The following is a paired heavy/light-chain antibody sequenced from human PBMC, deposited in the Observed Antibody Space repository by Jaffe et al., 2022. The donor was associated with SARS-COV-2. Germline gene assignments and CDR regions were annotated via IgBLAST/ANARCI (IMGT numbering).Light chain of an antibody. CDR2: RVS. V-gene: IGKV2-30*01. Sequence: DVVMTQSPLSLPVTLGQPASISCRSSQSLVSSDGNTYLNWFQQRPGQSPRRLIYRVSDRDSGVPDRFSGSASGTDFTLTISRVEAEDVGVYYCMQATHWPCTFGQGTKLEIK. CDR1: QSLVSSDGNTY. CDR3: MQATHWPCT. J-gene: IGKJ2*02.
Heavy chain of an antibody. CDR3: VRYTSLGH. J-gene: IGHJ4*02. V-gene: IGHV3-7*03. CDR2: IKQDGNVK. Sequence: EVQLVESGGGLVQPGESLRLSCVASGFTFSSDSMSWVRQAPGKGLEWVANIKQDGNVKLYVDSVKGRFTISRDNAKNSLFLQMSSLRAEDTAVYYCVRYTSLGHWGQGTLVTVSS. CDR1: GFTFSSDS.